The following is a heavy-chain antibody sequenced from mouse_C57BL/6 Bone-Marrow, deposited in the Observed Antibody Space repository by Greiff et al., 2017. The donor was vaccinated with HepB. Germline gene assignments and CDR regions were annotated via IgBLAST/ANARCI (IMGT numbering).Heavy chain of an antibody. CDR2: IYPRSGNT. CDR3: AREADRQLRLRAWFAY. J-gene: IGHJ3*01. CDR1: GYTFTSYG. Sequence: QVQLKESGAELARPGASVKLSCKASGYTFTSYGISWVKQRTGQGLEWIGEIYPRSGNTYYNEKFKGKATLTADKSSSTAYMELRSLTSEDSAVYFCAREADRQLRLRAWFAYWGQGTLVTVSA. V-gene: IGHV1-81*01. D-gene: IGHD3-2*02.